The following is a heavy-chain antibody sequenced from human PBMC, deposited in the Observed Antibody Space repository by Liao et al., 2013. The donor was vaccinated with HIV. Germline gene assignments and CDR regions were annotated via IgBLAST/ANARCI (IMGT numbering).Heavy chain of an antibody. V-gene: IGHV4-39*07. CDR2: IYYSGST. Sequence: QLQLQESGPGLVKPSETLSLTCSVSGGSISSSSYHWGWIRQAPGKGLEWIGNIYYSGSTHHNPSLKSRVTISVDTSKNQFSLRLSSVTAADTAHYFCARLYYYASRNYFYFDYWGQGTLVTVSS. CDR3: ARLYYYASRNYFYFDY. J-gene: IGHJ4*02. D-gene: IGHD3-10*01. CDR1: GGSISSSSYH.